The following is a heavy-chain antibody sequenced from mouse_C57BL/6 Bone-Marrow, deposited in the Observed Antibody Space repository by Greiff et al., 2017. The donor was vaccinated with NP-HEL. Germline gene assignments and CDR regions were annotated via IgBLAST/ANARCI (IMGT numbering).Heavy chain of an antibody. CDR3: ARAYYSNHRPIFFAY. Sequence: QVHVKQSGAELVRPGTSVKMSCKASGYTFTNYWIGWAKQRPGHGLEWIGDIYPGGGYTNYNEKFKGKATLTADKSSSTAYMQFSSLTSEDSAIYYCARAYYSNHRPIFFAYWGQGTLVTVSA. CDR1: GYTFTNYW. D-gene: IGHD2-5*01. J-gene: IGHJ3*01. CDR2: IYPGGGYT. V-gene: IGHV1-63*01.